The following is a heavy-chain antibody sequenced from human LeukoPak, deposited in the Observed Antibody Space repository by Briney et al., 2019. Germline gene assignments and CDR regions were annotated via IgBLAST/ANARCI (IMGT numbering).Heavy chain of an antibody. J-gene: IGHJ3*02. V-gene: IGHV3-23*01. Sequence: GGSLRLSCAASGFTFSNYAMDWVRQAPGKGLEWVSAISTGGDRAYYADSVKGRFTTSRDNTRNTLYLQLHSLGAEDTAIYYCAVDCSSPSCYGQSAFDIWGQGTMVTVSS. CDR2: ISTGGDRA. CDR3: AVDCSSPSCYGQSAFDI. CDR1: GFTFSNYA. D-gene: IGHD2-2*01.